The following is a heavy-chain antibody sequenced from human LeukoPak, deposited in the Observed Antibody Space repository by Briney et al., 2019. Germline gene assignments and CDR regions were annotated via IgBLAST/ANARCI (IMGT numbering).Heavy chain of an antibody. Sequence: GASVKVSCKASVYTFINYGISWVRQAPELGLEWMGWTSYNGNTNYAQKFQDRVTMTTDTSTTTAYMKLRSLESDDTAVYYCARHSGSGWQALGYWGQGTLVTVSS. J-gene: IGHJ4*02. CDR1: VYTFINYG. D-gene: IGHD6-19*01. CDR2: TSYNGNT. V-gene: IGHV1-18*04. CDR3: ARHSGSGWQALGY.